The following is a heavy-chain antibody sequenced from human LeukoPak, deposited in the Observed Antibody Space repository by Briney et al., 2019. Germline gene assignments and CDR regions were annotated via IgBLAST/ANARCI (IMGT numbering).Heavy chain of an antibody. CDR1: GYTFTSYA. CDR2: ISAYNGNT. CDR3: ARGLGGSGSYFLTFDY. D-gene: IGHD1-26*01. J-gene: IGHJ4*02. Sequence: GASVRLSCKASGYTFTSYAISWVRQAPGQGLEWMGWISAYNGNTKYAQKVQGRVTMTTDTSTSTAYMELRSLRSDDTAVYYCARGLGGSGSYFLTFDYWGQRTMVTVSS. V-gene: IGHV1-18*01.